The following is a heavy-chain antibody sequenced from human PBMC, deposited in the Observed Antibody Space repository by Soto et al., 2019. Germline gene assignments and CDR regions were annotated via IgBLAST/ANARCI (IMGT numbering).Heavy chain of an antibody. Sequence: EVQLLESGGGVVQPGGSLRLSCEASGLTFSSYALSWVRQAPGKGLEWVSGISGSGGSTYLAESVKGRFTTSRDNSKNNLYLQLNRLRAEDTAVYSCAKGFIAASVTWGNWFDYWGQGTLVPVSS. CDR2: ISGSGGST. CDR3: AKGFIAASVTWGNWFDY. J-gene: IGHJ4*02. CDR1: GLTFSSYA. D-gene: IGHD6-13*01. V-gene: IGHV3-23*01.